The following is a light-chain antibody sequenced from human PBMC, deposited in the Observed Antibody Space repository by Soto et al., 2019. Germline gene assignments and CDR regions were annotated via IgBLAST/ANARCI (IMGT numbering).Light chain of an antibody. CDR3: QHYVDLPLT. CDR2: GAS. CDR1: QTVTRNY. Sequence: EIVLTQSPGTLSLSPGERPTLSCRASQTVTRNYLAWYQQKPGQAPRLLIYGASIRATGIPDRFSGSGSVTDFSLTISSLEPEDFAVYFCQHYVDLPLTFGQGTKVEVK. V-gene: IGKV3-20*01. J-gene: IGKJ1*01.